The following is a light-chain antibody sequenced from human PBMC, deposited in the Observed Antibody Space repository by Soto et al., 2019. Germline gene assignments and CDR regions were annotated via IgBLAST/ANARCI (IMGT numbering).Light chain of an antibody. CDR3: QQYGSSPTWT. V-gene: IGKV3-20*01. CDR1: QSVSSNY. CDR2: GAS. J-gene: IGKJ1*01. Sequence: ESVLTQSPGTLSLSPGERATLSCRASQSVSSNYLAWYQQKPGQAPSLLIYGASTRATGIPDRFSGSGSGTDFTLTISRLEPEDSAVYYWQQYGSSPTWTAGQGTKVDIK.